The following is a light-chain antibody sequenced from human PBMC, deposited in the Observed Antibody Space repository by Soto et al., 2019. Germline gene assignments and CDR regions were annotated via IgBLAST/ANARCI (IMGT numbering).Light chain of an antibody. J-gene: IGLJ1*01. Sequence: QSVLTQPASVSGSPGQSIAISCTGSSSDVGGYNYVSWYQQHPGKAPQLIIYEVTNRPSGVSNRFSGSKSGSTASLTISGLQAEDEADYYCSSYTSSSTRVFGTGTKLTVL. CDR1: SSDVGGYNY. CDR2: EVT. V-gene: IGLV2-14*01. CDR3: SSYTSSSTRV.